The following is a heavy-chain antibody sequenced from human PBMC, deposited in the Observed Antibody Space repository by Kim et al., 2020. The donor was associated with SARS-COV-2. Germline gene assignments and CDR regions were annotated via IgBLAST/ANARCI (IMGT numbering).Heavy chain of an antibody. J-gene: IGHJ4*02. V-gene: IGHV3-48*03. D-gene: IGHD4-4*01. Sequence: GRSLRLSCAASGFTFSSYEMNWVRQAPGKGLEWVSYIIGSGTTIYYADSVRGRFTISRDNDKNSLYLQMNNLRAEDTAVYYCARGPNYSPFDYWGQGTLVTVSS. CDR1: GFTFSSYE. CDR2: IIGSGTTI. CDR3: ARGPNYSPFDY.